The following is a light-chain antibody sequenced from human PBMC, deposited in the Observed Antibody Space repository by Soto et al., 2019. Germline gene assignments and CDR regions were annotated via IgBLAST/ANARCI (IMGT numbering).Light chain of an antibody. V-gene: IGKV1-5*03. Sequence: DIQMTQSPSTLSASIGDRVTITCRASQSISSWLAWYQQKPGKAPKLLIYKASSLESGVPSRFSGSGSGTEFTLTISSLQPDDFAAYYCQQYSTYVWTFGHGTKVEI. CDR1: QSISSW. CDR2: KAS. J-gene: IGKJ1*01. CDR3: QQYSTYVWT.